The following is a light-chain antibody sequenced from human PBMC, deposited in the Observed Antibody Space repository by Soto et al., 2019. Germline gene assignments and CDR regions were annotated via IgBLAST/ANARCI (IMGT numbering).Light chain of an antibody. V-gene: IGKV3-15*01. CDR1: QSVSSN. CDR2: GAS. Sequence: EIEMTQSPATLSVSPGERASLSCRASQSVSSNLAWYQQKPGQAPRLLIYGASTRAIGVPARFSGSGSGTEFTLTISSLQSEDFAVYYCQQYGSSIQTFGQGTKVDIK. J-gene: IGKJ1*01. CDR3: QQYGSSIQT.